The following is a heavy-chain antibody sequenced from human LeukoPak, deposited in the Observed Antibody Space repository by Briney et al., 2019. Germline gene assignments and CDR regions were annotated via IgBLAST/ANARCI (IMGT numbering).Heavy chain of an antibody. CDR2: ISGDGSVT. V-gene: IGHV3-74*01. D-gene: IGHD6-6*01. CDR1: GFTFSGSA. Sequence: GGSLRLSCAASGFTFSGSAMHWVRQVPGKRLEWVSRISGDGSVTNYADSVQGRFTISRDNAKNILYLQINSLRSEDTAVYYCARYSSSSGGAAYYLDYWGHGTLVTVSS. J-gene: IGHJ4*01. CDR3: ARYSSSSGGAAYYLDY.